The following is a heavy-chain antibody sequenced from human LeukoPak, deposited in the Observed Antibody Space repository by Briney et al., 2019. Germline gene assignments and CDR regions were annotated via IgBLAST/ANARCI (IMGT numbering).Heavy chain of an antibody. CDR1: GFTFSSYA. Sequence: QPGGSRRLSCAASGFTFSSYAMSWVRQAPGKGLEWVSATRGGGSGTHYADSVKGRFTISRDSSNNTLSLQMNSLRAEDTAVYFCAKDPGLDAFDIWGQGTMVTVSS. J-gene: IGHJ3*02. CDR3: AKDPGLDAFDI. V-gene: IGHV3-23*01. D-gene: IGHD3-22*01. CDR2: TRGGGSGT.